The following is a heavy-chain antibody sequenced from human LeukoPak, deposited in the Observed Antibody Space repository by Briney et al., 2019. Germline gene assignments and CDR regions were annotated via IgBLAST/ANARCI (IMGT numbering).Heavy chain of an antibody. Sequence: SGGSLRLSCAASEFTFSSYRMHWVRQAPGKGLEWVSSISSSSSPVYYADSVKGRFTISRDNAKKSLYLQMDSLRAEDTAVYYCTRAITIGGITIPFDLWGRGTQVTVSS. CDR3: TRAITIGGITIPFDL. V-gene: IGHV3-21*01. CDR2: ISSSSSPV. J-gene: IGHJ2*01. CDR1: EFTFSSYR. D-gene: IGHD3-16*01.